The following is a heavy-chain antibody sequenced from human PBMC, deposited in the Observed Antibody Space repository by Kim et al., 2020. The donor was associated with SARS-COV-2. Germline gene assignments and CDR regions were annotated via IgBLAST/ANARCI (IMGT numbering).Heavy chain of an antibody. D-gene: IGHD4-17*01. CDR2: IIPILGIA. CDR1: GGTFSSYA. V-gene: IGHV1-69*04. J-gene: IGHJ5*02. CDR3: ARGRGDYDETDNNWFDP. Sequence: SVKVSCKASGGTFSSYAISWVRQAPGQGLEWMGRIIPILGIANYAQKFQGRVTITADKSTSTAYMELSSLRSEDTAVYYCARGRGDYDETDNNWFDPWGQGTLVTVSS.